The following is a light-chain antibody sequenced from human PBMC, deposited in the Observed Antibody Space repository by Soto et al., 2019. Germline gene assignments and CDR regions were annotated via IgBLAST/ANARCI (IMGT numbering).Light chain of an antibody. Sequence: ELVLTQSPGALSLSPGERATLSCRASQSVSSSSLAWYQQKPGQAPRLLIYGASSRATGIPDRFSGSGSGTDFTLTISSLEPEDFAVYYCQQYGSSPRTFGQGTKGDI. J-gene: IGKJ1*01. CDR1: QSVSSSS. V-gene: IGKV3-20*01. CDR3: QQYGSSPRT. CDR2: GAS.